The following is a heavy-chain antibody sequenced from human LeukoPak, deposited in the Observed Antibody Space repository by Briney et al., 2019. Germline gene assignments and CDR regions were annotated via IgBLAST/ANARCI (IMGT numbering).Heavy chain of an antibody. CDR1: GFTVSSNY. CDR2: IYSGGST. Sequence: GGSLRLSCAASGFTVSSNYMSWVRQAPGKGLEWVSVIYSGGSTYYADSVKGRFTVSRDNSKNTLYLQMNSLRAEDTAVYYCARAPFTYDSSGESFDIWGQGTMVTVSS. D-gene: IGHD3-22*01. V-gene: IGHV3-66*01. J-gene: IGHJ3*02. CDR3: ARAPFTYDSSGESFDI.